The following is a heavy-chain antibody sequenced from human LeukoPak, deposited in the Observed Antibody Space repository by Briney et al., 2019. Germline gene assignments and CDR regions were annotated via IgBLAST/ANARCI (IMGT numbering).Heavy chain of an antibody. CDR1: GYSFTSYW. CDR2: IYPGDSDT. D-gene: IGHD2-2*01. CDR3: ARHAGGGYCSSTSCYEYYYYYGMDV. V-gene: IGHV5-51*01. Sequence: GSLKISCKGSGYSFTSYWIGWVRQMPGKGLEWMGIIYPGDSDTRYSPSFQGQVTISADKSISTAYLQWSSLKASDTAMYYCARHAGGGYCSSTSCYEYYYYYGMDVWGQGTTVTVSS. J-gene: IGHJ6*02.